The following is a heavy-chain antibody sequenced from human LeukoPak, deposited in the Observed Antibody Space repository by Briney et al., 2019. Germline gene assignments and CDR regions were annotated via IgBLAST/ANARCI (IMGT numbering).Heavy chain of an antibody. V-gene: IGHV3-23*01. Sequence: GGSLRPSCTASGFTFSAYAMMWVRQAPGKGPEWVSAIRGGGGSAFYADSVKGRFTISRDNSKYTLFLQMNSLRAEDTAVYYCARAPNGDYIGAFDMWGPGAMVTVSS. D-gene: IGHD4-17*01. CDR2: IRGGGGSA. J-gene: IGHJ3*02. CDR1: GFTFSAYA. CDR3: ARAPNGDYIGAFDM.